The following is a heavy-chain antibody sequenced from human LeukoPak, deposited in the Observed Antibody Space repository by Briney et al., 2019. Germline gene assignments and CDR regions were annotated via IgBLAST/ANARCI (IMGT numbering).Heavy chain of an antibody. CDR1: GYSISSGYF. D-gene: IGHD6-19*01. V-gene: IGHV4-38-2*02. CDR3: ARDFSVAGTGYDY. J-gene: IGHJ4*02. CDR2: IYHSGST. Sequence: ETLSLTCTVSGYSISSGYFWGWIRQPPGKGLEWIGSIYHSGSTNYNPSLKSRVTISVDTSKNQFSLKLSSVTAADTAVYYCARDFSVAGTGYDYWGQGTLVTVSS.